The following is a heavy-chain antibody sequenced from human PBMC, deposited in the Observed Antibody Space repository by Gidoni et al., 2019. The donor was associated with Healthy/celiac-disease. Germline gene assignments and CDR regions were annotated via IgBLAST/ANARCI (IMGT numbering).Heavy chain of an antibody. J-gene: IGHJ4*02. CDR2: IYYSGST. Sequence: QLQLQESGPGLVKPSETLSLTCTVSGGSISSSSYYWGWIRQPPGKGLEWIGSIYYSGSTYYNPSLKSRVIISVDTSKNQFSLKLSSVTAADTAVYYCARRGGYYYDSSGYVDYWGQGTLVTVSS. D-gene: IGHD3-22*01. CDR1: GGSISSSSYY. CDR3: ARRGGYYYDSSGYVDY. V-gene: IGHV4-39*01.